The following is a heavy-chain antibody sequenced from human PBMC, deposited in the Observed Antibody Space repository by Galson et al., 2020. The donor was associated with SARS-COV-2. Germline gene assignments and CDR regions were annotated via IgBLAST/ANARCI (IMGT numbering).Heavy chain of an antibody. V-gene: IGHV1-2*06. CDR3: AREPMDSLTGVLFDP. CDR1: GYTFTGYY. CDR2: INPNSGGT. D-gene: IGHD3-9*01. J-gene: IGHJ5*02. Sequence: ASVKVSCKASGYTFTGYYMHWVRQAPGQGLEWMGRINPNSGGTNYAQKFQGRVTMTRDTSISTAYMELSRLGSDDTAVYYCAREPMDSLTGVLFDPWGQGTLVTVSS.